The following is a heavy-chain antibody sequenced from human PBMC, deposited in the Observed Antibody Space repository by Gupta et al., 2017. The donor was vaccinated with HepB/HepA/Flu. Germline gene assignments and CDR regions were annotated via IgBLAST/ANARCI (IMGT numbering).Heavy chain of an antibody. J-gene: IGHJ5*01. CDR3: ARGYCSGGTCYPSSSWFDS. Sequence: EVQLVESGGGLVKPGGSLRLSCAASGFTFRNYNMNWVRQAPGKGLEWVSAISSSGSYIYYADSVRGRFTISRDNAKNSLYLQMDSLRAEDTAVYYCARGYCSGGTCYPSSSWFDSWGQGTLVTVSS. CDR2: ISSSGSYI. V-gene: IGHV3-21*01. D-gene: IGHD2-15*01. CDR1: GFTFRNYN.